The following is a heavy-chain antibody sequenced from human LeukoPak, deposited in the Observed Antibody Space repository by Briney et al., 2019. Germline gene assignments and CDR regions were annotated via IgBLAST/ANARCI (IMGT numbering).Heavy chain of an antibody. Sequence: GGSLRLSCTASGFTFSSYEMNWVRQAPGKGLEWVSYISSSGSTIYYADSVKGRFTISRDNAKNSLYLQMNSLRAEDTAVYYCARVDPRDSSGYQTYYFDYWGQGTLVTVSS. J-gene: IGHJ4*02. D-gene: IGHD3-22*01. CDR3: ARVDPRDSSGYQTYYFDY. V-gene: IGHV3-48*03. CDR2: ISSSGSTI. CDR1: GFTFSSYE.